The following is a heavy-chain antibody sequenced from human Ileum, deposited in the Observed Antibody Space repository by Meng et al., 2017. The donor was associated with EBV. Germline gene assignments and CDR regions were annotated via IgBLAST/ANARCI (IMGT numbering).Heavy chain of an antibody. CDR3: ARTGVGLAFDY. V-gene: IGHV4-4*02. Sequence: VQLRESGQGLVKSSGTLSLTCGVSGDSMTNNNWWTWVRQPPGKGLEWIGEIYHSGSTNYNPSLQSRATISVDMSKKQFSLKLRSVTAADTAVYYCARTGVGLAFDYWGLGTLVTVSS. J-gene: IGHJ4*02. D-gene: IGHD2-8*01. CDR2: IYHSGST. CDR1: GDSMTNNNW.